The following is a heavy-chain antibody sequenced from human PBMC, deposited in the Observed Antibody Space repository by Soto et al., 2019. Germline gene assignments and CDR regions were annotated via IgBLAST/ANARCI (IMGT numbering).Heavy chain of an antibody. CDR3: ARAFPFYGSGSYYKGGLHDY. CDR2: IYYSGST. CDR1: GGSISSGGYY. J-gene: IGHJ4*02. Sequence: SETLSLTCTVSGGSISSGGYYWSWIRQHPGKGLEWIGYIYYSGSTYYNPSLKSRVTISVDTSKNQFSLKLSSVTAADTAVYYCARAFPFYGSGSYYKGGLHDYWGQGTLVTVSS. V-gene: IGHV4-31*03. D-gene: IGHD3-10*01.